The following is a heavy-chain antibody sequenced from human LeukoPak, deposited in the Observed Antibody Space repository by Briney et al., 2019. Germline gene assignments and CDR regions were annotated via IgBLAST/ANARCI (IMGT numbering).Heavy chain of an antibody. D-gene: IGHD3-9*01. CDR1: GYTFTSYG. J-gene: IGHJ4*02. CDR3: ARDWGRFFTGYYAGVPYFDY. CDR2: ISAYNGNT. Sequence: ASVKVSCKASGYTFTSYGISWVRQAPGQGLEWMGWISAYNGNTNYAQKLQGRVTMTTDTSTSTAYMELGSLRSDDTAVYYCARDWGRFFTGYYAGVPYFDYWGQGTLVTVSS. V-gene: IGHV1-18*01.